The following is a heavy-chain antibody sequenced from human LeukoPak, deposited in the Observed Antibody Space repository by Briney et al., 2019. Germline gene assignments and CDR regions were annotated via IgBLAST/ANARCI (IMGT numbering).Heavy chain of an antibody. Sequence: GGSLRLSCAASGFTLSIYGMHWVRQAPGKGLEWVAVISYDGSNKYYADSVKGRFTISRDNSKNTLYLQMNSLRAEDTAVYYCARDLSGYGEYPGDDSWGQGTLVTVSS. V-gene: IGHV3-33*01. CDR2: ISYDGSNK. CDR1: GFTLSIYG. D-gene: IGHD4-17*01. CDR3: ARDLSGYGEYPGDDS. J-gene: IGHJ4*02.